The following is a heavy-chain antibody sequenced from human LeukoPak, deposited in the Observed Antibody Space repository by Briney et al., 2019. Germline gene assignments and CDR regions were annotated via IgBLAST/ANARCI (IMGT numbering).Heavy chain of an antibody. V-gene: IGHV4-39*01. Sequence: SETLSLTCTVSGGSISGSTYSWGWVRQPPGKGLEWIGSIYYSGSTYYNPSLKSRVTISVDTSKNQFSLKLSSVTAADTAVYYCARHSGSYYVCWGQGTLVTVSS. J-gene: IGHJ4*02. CDR1: GGSISGSTYS. CDR3: ARHSGSYYVC. D-gene: IGHD1-26*01. CDR2: IYYSGST.